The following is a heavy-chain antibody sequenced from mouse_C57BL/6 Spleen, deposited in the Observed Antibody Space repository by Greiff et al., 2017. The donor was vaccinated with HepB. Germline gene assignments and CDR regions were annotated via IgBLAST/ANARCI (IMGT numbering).Heavy chain of an antibody. D-gene: IGHD2-2*01. CDR1: GFTFSDYG. J-gene: IGHJ2*01. V-gene: IGHV5-17*01. Sequence: EVMLVESGGGLVKPGGSLKLSCAASGFTFSDYGMHWVRQAPEKGLEWVAYISSGSSTIYYADTVKGRFTISRDNAKNTLFLQMTSLRSEDTAMYYCARDGYDEGRPFDYWGQGTTLTVSS. CDR3: ARDGYDEGRPFDY. CDR2: ISSGSSTI.